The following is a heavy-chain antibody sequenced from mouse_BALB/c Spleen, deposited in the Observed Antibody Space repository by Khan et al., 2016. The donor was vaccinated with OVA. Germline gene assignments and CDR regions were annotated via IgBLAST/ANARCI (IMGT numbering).Heavy chain of an antibody. CDR3: ARAYGSSLGYYAMDY. CDR2: IWSGGST. D-gene: IGHD1-1*01. Sequence: QVQLKESGPGLVAPSQSLSITCTVSGFSLSRYNVHWIRQPPGKGLEWLGMIWSGGSTDYNSAVKSRLSISKDNSKSQVFLKMNSLQTDDTAMYYGARAYGSSLGYYAMDYWGQGTSVTGSS. J-gene: IGHJ4*01. CDR1: GFSLSRYN. V-gene: IGHV2-6-4*01.